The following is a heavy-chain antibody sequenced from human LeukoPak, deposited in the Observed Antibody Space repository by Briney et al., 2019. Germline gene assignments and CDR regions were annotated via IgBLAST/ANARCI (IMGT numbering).Heavy chain of an antibody. CDR2: IYYSGST. Sequence: SETLSLTCTVSGGSISSYYWSWIRQPPGKGLEWIGYIYYSGSTNYNPSLKSRVTISVDTSKNQFSLKLSSVTAADTAVYYCARGDLVRHYYYTDVWGKGTTVTVSS. J-gene: IGHJ6*03. D-gene: IGHD6-6*01. V-gene: IGHV4-59*01. CDR3: ARGDLVRHYYYTDV. CDR1: GGSISSYY.